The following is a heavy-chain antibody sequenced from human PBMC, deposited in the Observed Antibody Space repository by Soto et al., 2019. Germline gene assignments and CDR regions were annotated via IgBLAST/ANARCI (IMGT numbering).Heavy chain of an antibody. V-gene: IGHV3-11*01. D-gene: IGHD3-10*01. CDR3: ARDYGAGSYYYYGMDV. CDR1: GFTFSDYY. CDR2: ISSSGSTI. J-gene: IGHJ6*02. Sequence: GGSLRLSCAASGFTFSDYYMSWIRQAPGKGLEWVSYISSSGSTIYYADSVKGRFTISRDNAKNSLYLQMNSLRAEDTAVYYCARDYGAGSYYYYGMDVWGQGTTVTVSS.